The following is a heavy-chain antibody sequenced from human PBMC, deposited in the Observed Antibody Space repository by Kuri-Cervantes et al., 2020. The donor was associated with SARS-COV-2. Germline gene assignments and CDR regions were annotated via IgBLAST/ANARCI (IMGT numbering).Heavy chain of an antibody. Sequence: ASVKVSCKASGYTFTSYYMHWVRQAPGQGLEWMGIINPSGGSTSYAQKFQGRVTMTRDTSTSTVYMELSSLRSEDTAVYYCARVQEHNAQQLAGVDYWGQGTLVTVSS. CDR1: GYTFTSYY. J-gene: IGHJ4*02. CDR2: INPSGGST. V-gene: IGHV1-46*01. CDR3: ARVQEHNAQQLAGVDY. D-gene: IGHD6-13*01.